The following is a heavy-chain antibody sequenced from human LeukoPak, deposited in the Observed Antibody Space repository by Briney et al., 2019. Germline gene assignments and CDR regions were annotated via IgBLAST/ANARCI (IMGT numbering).Heavy chain of an antibody. V-gene: IGHV3-48*03. J-gene: IGHJ4*02. CDR3: AKAGYSYGPPDY. D-gene: IGHD5-18*01. CDR2: ISSDGNTI. CDR1: GFTFSSYE. Sequence: GGSLRLSCAASGFTFSSYEMNWVRQAPGKGLEWVSYISSDGNTIYYADSVKGRFTISRDNAKNSLYLQMNSLRAEDTALYYCAKAGYSYGPPDYWGQETLVTVSS.